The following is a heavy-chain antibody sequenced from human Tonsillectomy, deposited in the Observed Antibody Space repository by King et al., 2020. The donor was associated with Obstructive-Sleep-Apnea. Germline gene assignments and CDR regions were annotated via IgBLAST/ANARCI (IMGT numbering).Heavy chain of an antibody. CDR1: GYTFTSYG. D-gene: IGHD3-22*01. Sequence: QLVQSGAEVKKPGASVKVSCKASGYTFTSYGISWVRQAPGQGLEWMGWISAYNGNTNYAQKLQGRVTMTTDTSTSTAYMELVSLRSDDTAVYYCARGDYDSSGYSVRVYYFDYWGQGTLVTVSS. CDR2: ISAYNGNT. V-gene: IGHV1-18*01. J-gene: IGHJ4*02. CDR3: ARGDYDSSGYSVRVYYFDY.